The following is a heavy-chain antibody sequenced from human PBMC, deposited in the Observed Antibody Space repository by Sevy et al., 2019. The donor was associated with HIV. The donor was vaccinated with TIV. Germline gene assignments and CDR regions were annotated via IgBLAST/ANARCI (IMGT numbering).Heavy chain of an antibody. V-gene: IGHV3-15*01. D-gene: IGHD3-22*01. CDR1: GFTFNNAW. J-gene: IGHJ4*02. Sequence: GGSLTLSCAVSGFTFNNAWMNWVRQAPGTGLQWVGLIKSKIDGETTEHAAPLKGRLTISRDDSITKLYLQMNSLKIEDTSVYHCATAPGYYDSAPFDYWGPGTLVTVSS. CDR3: ATAPGYYDSAPFDY. CDR2: IKSKIDGETT.